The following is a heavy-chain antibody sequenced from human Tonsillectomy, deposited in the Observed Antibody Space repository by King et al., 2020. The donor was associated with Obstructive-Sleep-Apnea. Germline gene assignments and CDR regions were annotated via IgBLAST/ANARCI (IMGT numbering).Heavy chain of an antibody. CDR2: IYYSGSS. CDR1: GGSISTYY. D-gene: IGHD3-10*01. J-gene: IGHJ5*02. CDR3: ARAPYGSGIIDWFDP. V-gene: IGHV4-59*01. Sequence: QLQESGPGLVKPSETLSLTCTVSGGSISTYYWSWIRQSPGKGLEWIGYIYYSGSSNYNPSLKSRVSISVDTSKNQFSLELTSVTAADTAVYYCARAPYGSGIIDWFDPWGQGTLVTVSS.